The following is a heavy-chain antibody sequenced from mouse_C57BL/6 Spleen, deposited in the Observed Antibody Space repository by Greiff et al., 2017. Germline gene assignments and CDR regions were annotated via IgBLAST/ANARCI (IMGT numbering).Heavy chain of an antibody. CDR1: GYTFTSYW. J-gene: IGHJ1*03. V-gene: IGHV1-64*01. CDR2: IHPNSGST. D-gene: IGHD1-1*01. CDR3: ERDTTVVAPAGYFDV. Sequence: VQLQQPGAELVKPGASVKLSCKASGYTFTSYWMHWVKQRPGQGLEWIGMIHPNSGSTNYNEKFKSKATLTVDKSSSTAYMQLSSLTSEDSAVFYGERDTTVVAPAGYFDVWGTGTTVTVSS.